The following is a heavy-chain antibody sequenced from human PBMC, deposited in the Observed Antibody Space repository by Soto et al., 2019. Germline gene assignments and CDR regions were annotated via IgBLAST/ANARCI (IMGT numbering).Heavy chain of an antibody. CDR1: GGTFSCYA. CDR2: IIPIFGTA. J-gene: IGHJ4*02. D-gene: IGHD3-9*01. V-gene: IGHV1-69*06. Sequence: QVQLVQSGAEVKKPGSSVKVSCKASGGTFSCYAISWVRQAPGQGLEWMGGIIPIFGTANYAQKFQGRVTITADKSTSTAYMELSSLRSEDTAVYYCARGDYDILTGYDYFDYWGQGTLVTVSS. CDR3: ARGDYDILTGYDYFDY.